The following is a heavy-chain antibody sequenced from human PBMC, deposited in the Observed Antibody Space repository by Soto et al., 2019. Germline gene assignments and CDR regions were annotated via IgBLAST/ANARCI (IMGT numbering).Heavy chain of an antibody. D-gene: IGHD2-2*01. CDR3: ARLNVYCVSTSCHGYYGMDV. J-gene: IGHJ6*02. Sequence: TIXLTWTLSAGPVSSGDYPRGLSHQPPAQGLEGIGTIYSSEDTHYNPSLLSRVTISVDTSMSEFSLRLRSVTAADTAVYYCARLNVYCVSTSCHGYYGMDVWGQGTTVT. CDR2: IYSSEDT. V-gene: IGHV4-39*01. CDR1: AGPVSSGDYP.